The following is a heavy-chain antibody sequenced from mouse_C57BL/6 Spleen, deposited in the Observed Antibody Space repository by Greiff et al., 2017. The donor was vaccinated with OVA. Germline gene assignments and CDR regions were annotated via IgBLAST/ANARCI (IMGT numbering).Heavy chain of an antibody. V-gene: IGHV1-81*01. CDR1: GYTFTSYG. D-gene: IGHD1-1*01. CDR3: ARRDYGSSWYFDV. CDR2: IYPRSGNT. J-gene: IGHJ1*03. Sequence: VQLQQSGAELARPGASVKLSCKASGYTFTSYGISWVKQRTGQGLEWIGEIYPRSGNTYYNEKFKGKATLTADKSSSTAYMELRSLTSEDSAVYFCARRDYGSSWYFDVWGTGTTVTVSS.